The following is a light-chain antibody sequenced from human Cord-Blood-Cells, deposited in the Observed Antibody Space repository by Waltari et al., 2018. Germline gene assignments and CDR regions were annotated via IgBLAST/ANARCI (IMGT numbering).Light chain of an antibody. CDR1: RRDVGSYNL. J-gene: IGLJ1*01. Sequence: QSALTQPASVSGSPGQSITIPCTGTRRDVGSYNLVSWYQQHPGKAPKLMIYEGSKRPSGVSNRFSGSKSGNTASLTISGLQAEDEADYYCCSYAGSSTYVFGTGTKVTVL. CDR3: CSYAGSSTYV. CDR2: EGS. V-gene: IGLV2-23*01.